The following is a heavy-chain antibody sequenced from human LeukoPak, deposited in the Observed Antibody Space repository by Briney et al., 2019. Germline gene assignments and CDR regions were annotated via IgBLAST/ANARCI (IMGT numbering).Heavy chain of an antibody. J-gene: IGHJ3*02. V-gene: IGHV4-34*01. D-gene: IGHD2-21*02. Sequence: SETLSLTCAVYGGSFSGYQWSWIRQPPGKGLEWIGEINHSGSTNYNPSLKSRVSISVDTSKNQFSLKLSSVTAADTAVYYCATISGPDVVTAIPRVAFDIWGQGTMVTVSS. CDR2: INHSGST. CDR1: GGSFSGYQ. CDR3: ATISGPDVVTAIPRVAFDI.